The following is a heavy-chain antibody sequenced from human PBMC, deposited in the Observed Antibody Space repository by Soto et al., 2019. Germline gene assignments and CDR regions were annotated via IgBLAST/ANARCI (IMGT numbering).Heavy chain of an antibody. J-gene: IGHJ4*02. D-gene: IGHD3-22*01. V-gene: IGHV1-69*13. CDR1: GGTFSSYA. CDR2: IIPIFGTA. CDR3: ARTQTYYYDSSGSDRTPNDY. Sequence: SVKVSCKASGGTFSSYAISWVRQAPGQGLEWMGGIIPIFGTANYAQKFQGRVTITADESTSTAYMELSSLRSEDTAVYYCARTQTYYYDSSGSDRTPNDYWGQGNLVTVSS.